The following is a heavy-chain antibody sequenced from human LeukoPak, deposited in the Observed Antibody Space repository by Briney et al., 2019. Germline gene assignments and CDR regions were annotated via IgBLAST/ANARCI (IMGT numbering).Heavy chain of an antibody. CDR1: GFTFSSYS. Sequence: GSLRLSCAASGFTFSSYSMNWVRQAPGKGLEGGSYIGSSGTTIYYADSVKGRFTISRDNAKNSLYLQMNILRAEDTAVYYCARDGNYDYWSAQSAGDGMDVWGQGTTVTVSS. CDR2: IGSSGTTI. D-gene: IGHD3-3*01. V-gene: IGHV3-48*01. CDR3: ARDGNYDYWSAQSAGDGMDV. J-gene: IGHJ6*02.